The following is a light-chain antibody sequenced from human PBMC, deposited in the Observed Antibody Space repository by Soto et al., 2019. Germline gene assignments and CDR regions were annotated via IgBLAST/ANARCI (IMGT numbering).Light chain of an antibody. V-gene: IGKV3-20*01. Sequence: EIVLTQSPGTLSLSPGERATLSCRASQSVTSSYLAWYQLKPGQAPRLLIYGASSRATGIPDRFSGSGSGTDFALTISRLAPADFPVCYCQLYGSALVWTFGQGTKVEIK. CDR1: QSVTSSY. CDR2: GAS. J-gene: IGKJ1*01. CDR3: QLYGSALVWT.